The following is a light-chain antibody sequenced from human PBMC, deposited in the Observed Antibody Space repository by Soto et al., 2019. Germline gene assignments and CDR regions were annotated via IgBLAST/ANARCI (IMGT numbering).Light chain of an antibody. J-gene: IGLJ2*01. V-gene: IGLV1-40*01. CDR3: QSYDSSLSASV. CDR2: ANT. CDR1: SSNIRAGYD. Sequence: QSVLTQPPSVSGAPGQRITISCTGSSSNIRAGYDVHWYQQLPGTAPKLLIYANTNRPSGVPGRFSASKSGASASLAITGLQAEDEADYYCQSYDSSLSASVFGGGTKVTVL.